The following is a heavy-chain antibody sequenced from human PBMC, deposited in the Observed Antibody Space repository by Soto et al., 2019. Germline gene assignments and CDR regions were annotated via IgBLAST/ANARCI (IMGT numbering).Heavy chain of an antibody. J-gene: IGHJ4*02. V-gene: IGHV3-23*01. CDR3: AKDFDDYGDLLYFDY. CDR2: ITGSGDYT. Sequence: PGGSLRLSCAASGFTFSNYAMSWVRQAPGKGLEWVSSITGSGDYTYYADSVKGRFTISRDNSKNTLYLQMNSLRAEDTAVYYCAKDFDDYGDLLYFDYWGQGTLVTVSS. D-gene: IGHD4-17*01. CDR1: GFTFSNYA.